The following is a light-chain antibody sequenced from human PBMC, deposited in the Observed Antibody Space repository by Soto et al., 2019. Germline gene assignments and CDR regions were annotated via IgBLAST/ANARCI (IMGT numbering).Light chain of an antibody. CDR1: QSISSFY. CDR2: DAS. V-gene: IGKV3-20*01. Sequence: EIVLTQSPGTLSLSPGERATLSCRASQSISSFYLAWYQQTPGQAPRLLIYDASSRAAGIPDRCSGGGSGTDFTLTISRLEPEDFGVYYCQQYGGSPRTCGQGTKVEIK. J-gene: IGKJ1*01. CDR3: QQYGGSPRT.